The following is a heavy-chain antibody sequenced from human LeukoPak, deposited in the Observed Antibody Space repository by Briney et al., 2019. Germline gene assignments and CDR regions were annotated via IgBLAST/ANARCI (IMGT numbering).Heavy chain of an antibody. Sequence: GGSLRLSCAASGFTFSSYAMHWVRQAPGKGLEWVAVISYDGSNKYYADSVKGRFTISRDNSKNTLYLQMNSLRAEDTAVYYCARDAIRESYYFDYWGQGTLDTVSS. CDR3: ARDAIRESYYFDY. CDR2: ISYDGSNK. D-gene: IGHD3-10*01. CDR1: GFTFSSYA. V-gene: IGHV3-30-3*01. J-gene: IGHJ4*02.